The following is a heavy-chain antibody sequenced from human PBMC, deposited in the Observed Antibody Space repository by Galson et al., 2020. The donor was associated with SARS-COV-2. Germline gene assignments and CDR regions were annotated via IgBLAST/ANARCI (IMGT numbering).Heavy chain of an antibody. J-gene: IGHJ4*02. CDR1: GYSISSGYY. Sequence: ASETLSLTCTVSGYSISSGYYWGWIRQPPGKGLEWIGSIYHSGSTYYNPSLKSRVTISVDTSKNQFSLKLSSVTAADTAVYYCARDYVAGAGACDYWGQGTLVTVSS. D-gene: IGHD3-10*02. CDR3: ARDYVAGAGACDY. V-gene: IGHV4-38-2*02. CDR2: IYHSGST.